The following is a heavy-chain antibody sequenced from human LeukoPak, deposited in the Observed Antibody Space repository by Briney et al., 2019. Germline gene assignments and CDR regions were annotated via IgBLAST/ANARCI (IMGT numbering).Heavy chain of an antibody. CDR2: ISGSGGST. J-gene: IGHJ4*02. V-gene: IGHV3-23*01. D-gene: IGHD3-10*01. CDR1: GFTFSSYA. CDR3: AKVDNYYGSGSYSY. Sequence: PGGSLRLSCAVSGFTFSSYAMSWVRQAPGKGLEWVSAISGSGGSTYYADSVKGRFTISRDNSKNSLYLQMNSLRAEDTAVYYCAKVDNYYGSGSYSYWGQGTLVTVSS.